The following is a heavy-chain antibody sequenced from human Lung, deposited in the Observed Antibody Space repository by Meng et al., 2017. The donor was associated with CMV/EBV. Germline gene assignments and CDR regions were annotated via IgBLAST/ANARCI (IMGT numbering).Heavy chain of an antibody. CDR3: LRRSGGSV. CDR2: IPHRGSS. D-gene: IGHD3-10*01. Sequence: QVQLRGSGPALGKPPETLSLTCAVSGDSITNHNWWAWVRQPPGKGLEWIGEIPHRGSSAYNPSLKSRVSMSIDKSKNQFSLKLTSVTAADTAVYHCLRRSGGSVWGQGTLVTVSS. CDR1: GDSITNHNW. J-gene: IGHJ1*01. V-gene: IGHV4-4*03.